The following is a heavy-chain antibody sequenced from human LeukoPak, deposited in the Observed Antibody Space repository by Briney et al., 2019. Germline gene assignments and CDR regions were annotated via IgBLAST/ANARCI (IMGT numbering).Heavy chain of an antibody. V-gene: IGHV1-18*01. Sequence: ASVKVSCKASGYTFTTYAMNWVRQAPGQGLEWMGWISAYNGNTNYAQKFQGRVTITADESTSTAYMELSSLRSEDTAVYYCASGGHYDSSGYPSYYYYMDVWGKGTTVTISS. D-gene: IGHD3-22*01. J-gene: IGHJ6*03. CDR3: ASGGHYDSSGYPSYYYYMDV. CDR1: GYTFTTYA. CDR2: ISAYNGNT.